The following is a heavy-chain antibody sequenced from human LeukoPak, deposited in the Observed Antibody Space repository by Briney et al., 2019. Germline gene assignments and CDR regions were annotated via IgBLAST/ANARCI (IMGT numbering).Heavy chain of an antibody. V-gene: IGHV4-4*07. CDR1: GGPISSYY. J-gene: IGHJ5*02. CDR2: IYTSGST. D-gene: IGHD3-3*01. CDR3: ARGVIFGVVENWFDP. Sequence: SETLSLTCTVSGGPISSYYWSWIRQPAGKGLEWIGRIYTSGSTNYNPSLKSRVTMSVDTSKNQFSLKLSSVAAADTAVYYCARGVIFGVVENWFDPWGQGTLVTVSS.